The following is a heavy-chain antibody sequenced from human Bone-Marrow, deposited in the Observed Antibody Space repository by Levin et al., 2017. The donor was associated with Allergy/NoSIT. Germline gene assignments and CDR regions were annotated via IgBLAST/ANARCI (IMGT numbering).Heavy chain of an antibody. CDR1: GFLFSSYG. CDR3: ARDDADGHPLGY. CDR2: IWYDGSNE. D-gene: IGHD5-24*01. Sequence: LSLTCAASGFLFSSYGMHWVRQAPGKGLECVAVIWYDGSNEYYIDSVKGRFTISRDNSKDTLYLEMTSLRAEDTAIYYCARDDADGHPLGYWGQGTLVTVSS. V-gene: IGHV3-33*01. J-gene: IGHJ4*02.